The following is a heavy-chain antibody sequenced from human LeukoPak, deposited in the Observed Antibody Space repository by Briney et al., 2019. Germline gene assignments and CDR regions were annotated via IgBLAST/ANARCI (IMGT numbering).Heavy chain of an antibody. J-gene: IGHJ4*02. CDR3: ARANTYYDFWSGYSSPYYFDY. Sequence: SSETLSLTCTVSGGSISSYYWSWIRQPPGKGLEWIGYIYYSGSTNYNPSLKSRVTIIVDTSKNQFSLKLSSVTAADTAVYYCARANTYYDFWSGYSSPYYFDYWGQGTLVTVSS. D-gene: IGHD3-3*01. CDR2: IYYSGST. CDR1: GGSISSYY. V-gene: IGHV4-59*01.